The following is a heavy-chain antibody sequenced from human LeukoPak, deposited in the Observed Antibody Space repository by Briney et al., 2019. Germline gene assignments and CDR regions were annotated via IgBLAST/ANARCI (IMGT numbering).Heavy chain of an antibody. J-gene: IGHJ4*02. CDR1: GFTVSSNY. Sequence: GGSLRLSCAASGFTVSSNYMNWVRQAPGKGLEWVSSMSVSSGLIYYADSVKGRFTVSRDNAKNSLYLQMNSLRADDTAVYYCAREFEGSASGAGYWGRGTLVTVSS. D-gene: IGHD3-16*01. CDR2: MSVSSGLI. CDR3: AREFEGSASGAGY. V-gene: IGHV3-21*01.